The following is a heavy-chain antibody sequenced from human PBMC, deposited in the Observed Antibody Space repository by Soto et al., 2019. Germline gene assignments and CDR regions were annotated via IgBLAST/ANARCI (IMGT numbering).Heavy chain of an antibody. D-gene: IGHD2-21*02. V-gene: IGHV1-24*01. CDR2: FDPEDDEI. J-gene: IGHJ4*02. Sequence: ASVKVSCKVSGDTLSELSIHWVLQAPGKGLEWMGRFDPEDDEIVYAQKFQGRVTMTEDTSTDTSYMEVTSLTSEDTAVYYCATERLGFCDSDNCYRHYFDSWGQGSLVTVSS. CDR1: GDTLSELS. CDR3: ATERLGFCDSDNCYRHYFDS.